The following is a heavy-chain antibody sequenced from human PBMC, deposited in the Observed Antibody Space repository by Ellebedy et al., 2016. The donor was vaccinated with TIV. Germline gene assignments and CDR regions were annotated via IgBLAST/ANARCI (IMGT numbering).Heavy chain of an antibody. J-gene: IGHJ4*02. CDR2: ISVHNGNT. CDR1: GYTFIGYY. V-gene: IGHV1-18*04. D-gene: IGHD3-9*01. CDR3: ARYSYDILTGDNARFDN. Sequence: ASVKVSCKASGYTFIGYYIYWLRQAPGQGLEWLGWISVHNGNTNYAQNFRGRVTMTTDTSTSTAYMELRSLRSDDTAVYYCARYSYDILTGDNARFDNWGQGTLVTVSS.